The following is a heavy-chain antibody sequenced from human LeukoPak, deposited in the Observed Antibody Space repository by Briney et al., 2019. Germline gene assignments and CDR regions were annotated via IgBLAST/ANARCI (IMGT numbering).Heavy chain of an antibody. V-gene: IGHV1-24*01. D-gene: IGHD3-10*01. CDR2: FDPEDGET. CDR1: GYTLTELS. Sequence: ASVKVSCKVSGYTLTELSMHWVRQAPGKGLEWMGGFDPEDGETIYAQKFQGRVTMTEDTSTDTAYMELSSLRSKDTAVYYCATGPQTYYYGSGSYYATDYWGQGTLVTVSS. CDR3: ATGPQTYYYGSGSYYATDY. J-gene: IGHJ4*02.